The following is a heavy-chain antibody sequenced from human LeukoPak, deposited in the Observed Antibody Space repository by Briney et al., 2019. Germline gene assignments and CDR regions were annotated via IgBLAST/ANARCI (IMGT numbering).Heavy chain of an antibody. D-gene: IGHD1-14*01. Sequence: SETLSLTCTVSGGSISSGGYYWRWIRQHPGKGLEWIGYIYYSGSTYYNPSLKSRVTISVDTSKNQFSLKLSPVTAADTAVYYCAREPVSNWFDPWGQGTLVTVSS. CDR2: IYYSGST. V-gene: IGHV4-31*03. CDR3: AREPVSNWFDP. J-gene: IGHJ5*02. CDR1: GGSISSGGYY.